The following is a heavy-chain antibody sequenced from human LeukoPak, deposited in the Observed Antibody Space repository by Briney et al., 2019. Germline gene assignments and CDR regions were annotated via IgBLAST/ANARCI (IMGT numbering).Heavy chain of an antibody. CDR3: ATKGISTGGGDWFDP. V-gene: IGHV3-53*01. CDR2: IYSGGST. D-gene: IGHD3-16*01. CDR1: GFTVSSNY. Sequence: GGSLRLSCAASGFTVSSNYMSWVRQAPGKGLEWVSVIYSGGSTYYADSVKGRFTISRDNSKNTLYLQMNSLRAEDTAVYYCATKGISTGGGDWFDPWGQGTLVTVSS. J-gene: IGHJ5*02.